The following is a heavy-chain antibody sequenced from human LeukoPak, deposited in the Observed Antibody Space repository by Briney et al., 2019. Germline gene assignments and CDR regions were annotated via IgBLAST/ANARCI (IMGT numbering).Heavy chain of an antibody. CDR1: GGSFSGYY. D-gene: IGHD2-2*01. CDR3: AREVVPAAMLSWFDP. CDR2: INHSGST. J-gene: IGHJ5*02. V-gene: IGHV4-34*01. Sequence: SETLSLTCAVYGGSFSGYYWSWIRQPPGKGLEWIGEINHSGSTNYNPSLKSRVTISVDTSKNRFSLKLSSVTAADTAVYYCAREVVPAAMLSWFDPWGQGTLVTVSS.